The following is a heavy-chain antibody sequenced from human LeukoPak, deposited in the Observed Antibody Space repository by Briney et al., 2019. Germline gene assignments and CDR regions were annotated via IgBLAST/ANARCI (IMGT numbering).Heavy chain of an antibody. CDR1: GGSIGSGSSY. J-gene: IGHJ6*03. V-gene: IGHV4-39*07. CDR3: ARRATDYYYYMDV. D-gene: IGHD1-26*01. Sequence: PSETLSLTCTVSGGSIGSGSSYWNWIRQPPGKGLEWIGSIYHSGSTYYNPSLKSRVTISVDTSKNQFSLKLSSVTAADTAVYYCARRATDYYYYMDVWGKGTTVTVSS. CDR2: IYHSGST.